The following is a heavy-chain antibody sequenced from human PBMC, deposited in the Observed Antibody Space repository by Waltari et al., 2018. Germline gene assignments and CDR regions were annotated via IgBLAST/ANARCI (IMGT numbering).Heavy chain of an antibody. CDR2: ISWNSQSI. D-gene: IGHD1-1*01. J-gene: IGHJ6*02. V-gene: IGHV3-9*01. CDR3: TNLDDFLDV. Sequence: EAQLVESGGGLIQPGRSLRLSCAASGFTLDNYAMHWVREVQGKGLEWVASISWNSQSIGYADSLKGRFTISRDNAKKSLYLQMNSVRVEDTALYYCTNLDDFLDVWGQGTTVTVSS. CDR1: GFTLDNYA.